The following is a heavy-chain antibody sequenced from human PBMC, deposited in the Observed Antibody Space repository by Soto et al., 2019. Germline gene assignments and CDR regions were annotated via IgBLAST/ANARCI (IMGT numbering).Heavy chain of an antibody. V-gene: IGHV3-9*01. D-gene: IGHD1-26*01. Sequence: GGSLRLPCAASGFTFDDYAMHWVRQTPGKGLEWVSGISWNSGSIGYADSVKARFTISRDNAKNSLYLQMNSLRVEDTAFYYCAKDISGRGSFYYYYGMDVWGQGTTVTVSS. CDR3: AKDISGRGSFYYYYGMDV. J-gene: IGHJ6*02. CDR1: GFTFDDYA. CDR2: ISWNSGSI.